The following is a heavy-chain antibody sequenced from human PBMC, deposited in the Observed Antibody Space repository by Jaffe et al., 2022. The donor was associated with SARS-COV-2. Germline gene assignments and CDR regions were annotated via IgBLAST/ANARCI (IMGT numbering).Heavy chain of an antibody. V-gene: IGHV4-61*02. CDR1: GGSISSGSYY. CDR2: IYTSGST. D-gene: IGHD6-13*01. Sequence: QVQLQESGPGLVKPSQTLSLTCTVSGGSISSGSYYWSWIRQPAGKGLEWIGRIYTSGSTNYNPSLKSRVTISVDTSKNQFSLKLSSVTAADTAVYYCARAHSSTLYNWFDPWGQGTLVTVSS. CDR3: ARAHSSTLYNWFDP. J-gene: IGHJ5*02.